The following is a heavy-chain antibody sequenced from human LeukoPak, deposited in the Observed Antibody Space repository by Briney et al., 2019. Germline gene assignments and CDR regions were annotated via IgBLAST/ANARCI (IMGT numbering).Heavy chain of an antibody. J-gene: IGHJ1*01. D-gene: IGHD1-7*01. CDR3: ARSDLTGTTIVYFQH. CDR1: GFTFSSYA. CDR2: ISYDGSNK. V-gene: IGHV3-30*04. Sequence: GGSLRLSCAASGFTFSSYAMHWVRQAPGKGLEWVAVISYDGSNKYYADSVKGRFTISRDNSKNTLYLQMNSLRAEDTAVYYCARSDLTGTTIVYFQHWGRAPWSPSPQ.